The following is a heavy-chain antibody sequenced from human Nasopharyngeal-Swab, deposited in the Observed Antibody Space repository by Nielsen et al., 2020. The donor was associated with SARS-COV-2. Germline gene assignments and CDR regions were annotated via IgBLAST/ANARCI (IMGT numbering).Heavy chain of an antibody. CDR1: GYSFTSYW. V-gene: IGHV5-10-1*01. D-gene: IGHD6-13*01. CDR3: ARREYSSSWYGGYGMDV. J-gene: IGHJ6*02. CDR2: IDPSDSYT. Sequence: ESLKISCKGSGYSFTSYWISWVRQMPGKGLEWMGRIDPSDSYTNYSPSFQGHVTISADKSISTAYLQWSSLKASDTAMYYCARREYSSSWYGGYGMDVWGQGTTVTVSS.